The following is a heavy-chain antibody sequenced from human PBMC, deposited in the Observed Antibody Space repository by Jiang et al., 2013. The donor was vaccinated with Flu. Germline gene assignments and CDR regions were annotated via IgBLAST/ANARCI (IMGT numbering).Heavy chain of an antibody. CDR3: ARAPGDTAMVTFRYYYGMDV. Sequence: GAEVKKPGASVKVSCKASGYTFTSYYMHWVRQAPGQGLEWMGIINPSGGSTSYAQKFQGRVTMTRDTSTSTVYMELSSLRSEDTAVYYCARAPGDTAMVTFRYYYGMDVWGPRDHGHRLL. CDR2: INPSGGST. J-gene: IGHJ6*01. D-gene: IGHD5-18*01. CDR1: GYTFTSYY. V-gene: IGHV1-46*03.